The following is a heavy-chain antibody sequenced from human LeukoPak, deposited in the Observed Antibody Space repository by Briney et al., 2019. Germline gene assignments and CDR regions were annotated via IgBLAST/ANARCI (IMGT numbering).Heavy chain of an antibody. D-gene: IGHD2-8*01. Sequence: KPSETLSLTCTVSGGSISSYYWSWIRQPAGKGLEWIGSIYTSGSTNYNPSLKSRVTISVDTSKNQFSLKLSSVTAADTAVYYCAKEKYCTNGVCYTNWFDPWGQGTLVTVSS. V-gene: IGHV4-4*07. CDR3: AKEKYCTNGVCYTNWFDP. J-gene: IGHJ5*02. CDR1: GGSISSYY. CDR2: IYTSGST.